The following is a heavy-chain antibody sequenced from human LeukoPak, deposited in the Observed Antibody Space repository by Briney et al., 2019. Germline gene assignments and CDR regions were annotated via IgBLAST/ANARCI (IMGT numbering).Heavy chain of an antibody. J-gene: IGHJ4*02. CDR2: SNSGGTVT. Sequence: GGSLRLSRAAAGFTVSDFWMHWVRQAPGKGRVWVSRSNSGGTVTNYAHSVKGRLTISRDNAKNTLYLQMNSLRAEDTVVYYCVRGGFHAFCLYSWGQGALVTVSP. CDR3: VRGGFHAFCLYS. CDR1: GFTVSDFW. V-gene: IGHV3-74*01.